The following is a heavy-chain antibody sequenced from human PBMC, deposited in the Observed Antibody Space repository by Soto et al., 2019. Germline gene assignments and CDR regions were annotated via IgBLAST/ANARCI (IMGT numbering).Heavy chain of an antibody. J-gene: IGHJ3*02. CDR2: ISSSSSTI. Sequence: GGSLRLSCAASGFTFSSYSMNWVRQAPGKGLEWVSYISSSSSTIYYADSVKGRFTISRDNAKNSLYLQMNSLRDEDTAVYYCARALRVEMATTEWDAFDIWGQGTMVTVSS. V-gene: IGHV3-48*02. CDR1: GFTFSSYS. D-gene: IGHD5-12*01. CDR3: ARALRVEMATTEWDAFDI.